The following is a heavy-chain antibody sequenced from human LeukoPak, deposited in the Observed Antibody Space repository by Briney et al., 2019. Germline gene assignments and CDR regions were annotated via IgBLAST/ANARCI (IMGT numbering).Heavy chain of an antibody. J-gene: IGHJ5*02. Sequence: PLETLSLTCAVYGGSFSGYYWSWIRQPPGKGLEWIGEINHSGSTNYNPSLKSRVTISVDTSKNQFSLKLSSVTAADTAVYYCARGSRTMIVVVYRSGWFDPWGQGTLVTVSS. CDR3: ARGSRTMIVVVYRSGWFDP. CDR2: INHSGST. CDR1: GGSFSGYY. V-gene: IGHV4-34*01. D-gene: IGHD3-22*01.